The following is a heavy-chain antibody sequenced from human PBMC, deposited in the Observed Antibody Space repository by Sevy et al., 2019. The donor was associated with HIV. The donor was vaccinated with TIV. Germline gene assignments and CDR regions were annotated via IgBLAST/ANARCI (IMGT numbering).Heavy chain of an antibody. J-gene: IGHJ6*02. CDR1: GFTFSSYA. D-gene: IGHD2-21*01. V-gene: IGHV3-23*01. CDR2: ISGSGGGT. Sequence: GESLKISCAASGFTFSSYAMTWVRQAPGKGLEWVSGISGSGGGTYDADSVKGRFTISRDNSKNTRYLQMSSLGAEDTAVYYCAKQVIAVIDGMDVWGQGTTVTVSS. CDR3: AKQVIAVIDGMDV.